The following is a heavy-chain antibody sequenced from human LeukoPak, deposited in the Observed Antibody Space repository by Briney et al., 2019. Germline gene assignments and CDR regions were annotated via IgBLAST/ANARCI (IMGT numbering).Heavy chain of an antibody. J-gene: IGHJ4*02. V-gene: IGHV3-9*01. D-gene: IGHD6-13*01. CDR3: AKDGSYSHTFDY. Sequence: HPGRSLRLSCAASGFTFDDYAMHWVRQAPGKGLEWVSGISWNSGSIGYADSVKGRFTISRDNAKNSLYLQMNSLRAEDTALYYCAKDGSYSHTFDYWGQGTLVTVSS. CDR1: GFTFDDYA. CDR2: ISWNSGSI.